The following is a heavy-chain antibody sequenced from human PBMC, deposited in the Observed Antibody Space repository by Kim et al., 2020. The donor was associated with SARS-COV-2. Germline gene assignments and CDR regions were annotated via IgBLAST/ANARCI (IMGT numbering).Heavy chain of an antibody. CDR3: AKDSSGPVSSGWYYYYYGMDV. J-gene: IGHJ6*02. V-gene: IGHV3-30*02. Sequence: GRFTISRDNSKNTLYLQMNSLRAEDTAVYYCAKDSSGPVSSGWYYYYYGMDVWGQGTTVTVSS. D-gene: IGHD6-19*01.